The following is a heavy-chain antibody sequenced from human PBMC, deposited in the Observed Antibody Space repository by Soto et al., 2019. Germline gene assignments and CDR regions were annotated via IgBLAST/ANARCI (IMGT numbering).Heavy chain of an antibody. Sequence: QVQLVQSGAEVKKPGASVKVSCKASGYTFSSYAISWVRQAPGQGLEWMGGIIPIFGTANYAQKFQGRVTITADKSTSTAYMELSSLRSEDTAVYYCARASCSGGSCYSPWGAYWGQGTLVTVSS. CDR2: IIPIFGTA. V-gene: IGHV1-69*06. CDR3: ARASCSGGSCYSPWGAY. D-gene: IGHD2-15*01. J-gene: IGHJ4*02. CDR1: GYTFSSYA.